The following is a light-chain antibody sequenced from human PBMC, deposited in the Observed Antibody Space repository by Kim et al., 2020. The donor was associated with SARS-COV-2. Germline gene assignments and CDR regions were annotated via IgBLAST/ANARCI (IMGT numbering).Light chain of an antibody. CDR1: NIGTKV. J-gene: IGLJ3*02. CDR3: QVWDDSTDHPV. CDR2: DDS. Sequence: APGTTDRMTCGGSNIGTKVVRGYQQRPGQAPVLVINDDSDRPSGIPERVSGSNSGNTATLTISRVEPGDEADYYCQVWDDSTDHPVFGGGTQLTVL. V-gene: IGLV3-21*03.